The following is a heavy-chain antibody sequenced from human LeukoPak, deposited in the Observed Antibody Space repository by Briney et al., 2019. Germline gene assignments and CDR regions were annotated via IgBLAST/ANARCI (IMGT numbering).Heavy chain of an antibody. CDR1: GFTFSSYW. D-gene: IGHD6-19*01. J-gene: IGHJ5*02. CDR3: AREIRHPVAGWFDP. Sequence: GGSLRFSCAASGFTFSSYWMHWVRQAPGKGLVWVSRINADGDVTSYADSVKGRFTISRDNAKNTLYLQMNSLRAEDTAVYYCAREIRHPVAGWFDPWGQGTLVTVSS. V-gene: IGHV3-74*01. CDR2: INADGDVT.